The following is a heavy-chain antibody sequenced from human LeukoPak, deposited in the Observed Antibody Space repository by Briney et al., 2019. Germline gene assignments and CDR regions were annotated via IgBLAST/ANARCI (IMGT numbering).Heavy chain of an antibody. V-gene: IGHV4-39*07. CDR1: GGSISSSSYF. Sequence: PSETLSLTCTVSGGSISSSSYFWGWIRQPPGKGLEWIGNIFSNGNTYYNPSLKSRVTISVDTSKNQFSLKLSSVTAADTVVYYCARDQEEYYYDSSGSADYWGQGTLVTVSS. CDR2: IFSNGNT. D-gene: IGHD3-22*01. J-gene: IGHJ4*02. CDR3: ARDQEEYYYDSSGSADY.